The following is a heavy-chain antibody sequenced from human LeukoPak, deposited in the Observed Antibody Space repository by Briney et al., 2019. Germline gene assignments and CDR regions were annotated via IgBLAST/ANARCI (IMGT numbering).Heavy chain of an antibody. CDR2: INPSGGST. V-gene: IGHV1-46*01. J-gene: IGHJ3*02. CDR1: GDTFTSYY. Sequence: ASVKVSCKASGDTFTSYYMHWVRQAPGQGLQWMGIINPSGGSTSYAQKFQGRVTMTRDMSTSTVYMELSSLRSEDTAVYYCARGRHYYDSSDYYYEGDASDIWGQGTMVTVSS. D-gene: IGHD3-22*01. CDR3: ARGRHYYDSSDYYYEGDASDI.